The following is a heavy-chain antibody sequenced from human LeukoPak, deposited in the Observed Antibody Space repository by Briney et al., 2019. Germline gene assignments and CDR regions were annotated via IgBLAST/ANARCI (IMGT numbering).Heavy chain of an antibody. D-gene: IGHD6-13*01. CDR2: ISPYNGDT. J-gene: IGHJ4*02. CDR1: GYTFTNYG. Sequence: GASVKVSCKASGYTFTNYGISWVRQAPGQGLEWMGWISPYNGDTNYAQRLQGRVTMTSDTSTRTAYMELSSLRFDDTAMYYCARNRASSWGPYYFEYWGRGTLVTVSS. CDR3: ARNRASSWGPYYFEY. V-gene: IGHV1-18*01.